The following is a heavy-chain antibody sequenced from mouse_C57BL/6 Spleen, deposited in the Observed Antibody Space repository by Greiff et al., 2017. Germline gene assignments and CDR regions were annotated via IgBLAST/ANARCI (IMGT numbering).Heavy chain of an antibody. J-gene: IGHJ2*01. D-gene: IGHD1-1*01. Sequence: EVMLVESGGGLVKPGGSLKLSCAASGFTFSDSGMHWVRQAPEKGLEWVAYISSGSSTIYYADTVKGRFTISRDNAKNTLFLQMTSLRSEDTAMYYCARGTTVVASDYWGQGTTLTVSS. V-gene: IGHV5-17*01. CDR3: ARGTTVVASDY. CDR2: ISSGSSTI. CDR1: GFTFSDSG.